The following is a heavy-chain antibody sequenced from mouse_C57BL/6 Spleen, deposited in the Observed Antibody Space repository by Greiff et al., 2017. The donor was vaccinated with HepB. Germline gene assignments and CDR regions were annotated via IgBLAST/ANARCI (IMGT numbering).Heavy chain of an antibody. V-gene: IGHV1-81*01. Sequence: QVQLKESGAELARPGASVKLSCKASGYTFTSYGISWVKQRTGQGLEWIGEIYPRSGNTYYNEKFKGKATLTADKSSSTAYMELRRLTSEDSAVYFCARREGYPGAYGYWGQGTSVTVSS. D-gene: IGHD6-5*01. CDR2: IYPRSGNT. CDR1: GYTFTSYG. CDR3: ARREGYPGAYGY. J-gene: IGHJ4*01.